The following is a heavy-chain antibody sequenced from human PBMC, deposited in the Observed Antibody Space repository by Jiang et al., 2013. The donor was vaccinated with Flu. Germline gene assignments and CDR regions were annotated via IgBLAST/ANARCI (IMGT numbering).Heavy chain of an antibody. Sequence: QLVESGGGLVQPGGSLRLSCAASGFTFSSYAMSWVRQAPGKGLEWVSAISGSGGSTYYADSVKGRFTISRDNSKNTLYLQMNSLRAEDTAVYYCANNSGSYLGASVGYFDYWGQGTLVTVSS. V-gene: IGHV3-23*04. J-gene: IGHJ4*02. D-gene: IGHD1-26*01. CDR3: ANNSGSYLGASVGYFDY. CDR2: ISGSGGST. CDR1: GFTFSSYA.